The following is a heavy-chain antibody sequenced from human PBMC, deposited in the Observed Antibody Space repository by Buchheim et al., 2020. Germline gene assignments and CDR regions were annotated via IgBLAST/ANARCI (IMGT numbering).Heavy chain of an antibody. J-gene: IGHJ4*02. CDR3: ARDPNLMHSWGSFYFDY. CDR2: ISSSGSTI. V-gene: IGHV3-48*03. Sequence: EVQLVESGGGLVQPGGSLRLSCAASGFTFSSYEMNWVRQAPGKGLEWVSYISSSGSTIYYADSVKGRFTISRDNAKNSLYLQMNSLRAEDTAVYYCARDPNLMHSWGSFYFDYWGQGTL. CDR1: GFTFSSYE. D-gene: IGHD3-16*01.